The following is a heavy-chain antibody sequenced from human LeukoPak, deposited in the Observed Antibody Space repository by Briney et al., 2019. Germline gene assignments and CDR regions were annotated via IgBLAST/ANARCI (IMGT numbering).Heavy chain of an antibody. CDR2: INWNGGST. Sequence: GGSLRLSCAASGFTFDDNGMSWVRQAPGKGLEWVSGINWNGGSTGYADSVKGRFTISRDNAKNSLYLQMNSLRAEDTALYYCARDIEDIVVVPAAYYYYYYMDVWGKGTTVTVSS. J-gene: IGHJ6*03. CDR1: GFTFDDNG. D-gene: IGHD2-2*01. V-gene: IGHV3-20*04. CDR3: ARDIEDIVVVPAAYYYYYYMDV.